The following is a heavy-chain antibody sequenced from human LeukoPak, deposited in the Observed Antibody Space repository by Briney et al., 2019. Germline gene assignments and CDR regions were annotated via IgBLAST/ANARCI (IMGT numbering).Heavy chain of an antibody. CDR3: ARVGGYCSSTSCYGGIDP. Sequence: SETLSLTCTVSGGSISSYYWSWIRQPPGKGLEGIGYIYYSGSTNYNPSLKSRVTISVDTSKNQFSLKLSSVTAADTAVYYCARVGGYCSSTSCYGGIDPWGQGTLVTVSS. V-gene: IGHV4-59*13. J-gene: IGHJ5*02. CDR2: IYYSGST. CDR1: GGSISSYY. D-gene: IGHD2-2*01.